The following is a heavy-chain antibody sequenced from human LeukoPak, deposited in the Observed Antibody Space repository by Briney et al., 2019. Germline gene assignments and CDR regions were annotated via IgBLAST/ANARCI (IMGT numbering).Heavy chain of an antibody. CDR1: GGSISSYY. CDR3: ARGGLYANIRYDY. CDR2: IYAGANA. D-gene: IGHD3/OR15-3a*01. J-gene: IGHJ4*02. V-gene: IGHV4-59*01. Sequence: PSETLSLTCTVSGGSISSYYWTWIRQPPGKGLEWIGYIYAGANAEYNPSLRGRVAISVDTSKNQFSLNLNSETAADTAVYYCARGGLYANIRYDYWGQGALVTVSS.